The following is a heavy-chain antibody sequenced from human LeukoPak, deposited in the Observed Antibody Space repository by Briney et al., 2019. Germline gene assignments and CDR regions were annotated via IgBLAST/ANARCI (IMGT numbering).Heavy chain of an antibody. Sequence: KTGGSLRLSCAASGFSFSSYAINWVRQAPGKGLEWVSSISPSSSYIHYADSAKGRFTISRDDAKNSLYLRMNSLRAEDTAVYYCARVVTYYSGSSGYSLDFWGQGALVTVSS. CDR2: ISPSSSYI. CDR3: ARVVTYYSGSSGYSLDF. J-gene: IGHJ4*02. CDR1: GFSFSSYA. V-gene: IGHV3-21*01. D-gene: IGHD3-22*01.